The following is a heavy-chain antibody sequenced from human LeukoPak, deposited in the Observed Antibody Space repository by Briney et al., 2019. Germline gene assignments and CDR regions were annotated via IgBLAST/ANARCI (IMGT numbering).Heavy chain of an antibody. CDR1: GGTFSSYA. D-gene: IGHD4-17*01. V-gene: IGHV1-69*13. Sequence: ASVKVSCKASGGTFSSYAISWVRQAPGQGLEWMGGIIPIFGTANYAQKSQGRVTITADESTSTAYMELSSLRSEDTAVYYCARALPNDYGDYVPSDYWGQGTLVTVSS. CDR3: ARALPNDYGDYVPSDY. J-gene: IGHJ4*02. CDR2: IIPIFGTA.